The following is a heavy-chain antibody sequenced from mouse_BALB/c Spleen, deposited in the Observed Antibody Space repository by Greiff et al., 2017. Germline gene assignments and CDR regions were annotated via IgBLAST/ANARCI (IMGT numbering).Heavy chain of an antibody. J-gene: IGHJ3*01. V-gene: IGHV2-6-7*01. CDR1: GFSLTGYG. CDR3: AREGYGNYPWFAY. D-gene: IGHD2-1*01. Sequence: VQRVESGPGLVAPSQSLSITCTVSGFSLTGYGVNWVRQPPGKGLEWLGMIWGDGSTDYNSALKSRLSISKDNSKSQVFLKMNSLQTDDTARYYCAREGYGNYPWFAYWGQGTLVTVSA. CDR2: IWGDGST.